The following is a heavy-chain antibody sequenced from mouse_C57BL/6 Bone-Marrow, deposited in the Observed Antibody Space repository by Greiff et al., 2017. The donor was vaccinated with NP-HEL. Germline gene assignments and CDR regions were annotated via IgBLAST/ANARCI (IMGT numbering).Heavy chain of an antibody. D-gene: IGHD2-3*01. J-gene: IGHJ2*01. CDR1: GYAFTNYL. V-gene: IGHV1-54*01. CDR3: ARRWLLQGYYFDY. CDR2: INPGSGGT. Sequence: VQLQQSGAELVRPGTSVKVSCKASGYAFTNYLIEWVKQRPGQGLEWIGVINPGSGGTNYNEKFKGKATLTADKSSSTAYMQLSSLTSEDSAVYFCARRWLLQGYYFDYWGQGTTLTVSS.